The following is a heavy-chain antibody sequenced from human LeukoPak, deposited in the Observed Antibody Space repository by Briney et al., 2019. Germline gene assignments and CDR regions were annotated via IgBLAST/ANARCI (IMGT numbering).Heavy chain of an antibody. CDR2: MNPNRGNT. Sequence: ASVKVSCKASGYTFTSYDINWVRQATGQGLEWMGWMNPNRGNTGYAQKFQGRGTMTRNTSISTAYMELSSLRSEDTAVYYCARGRSQLWFGELFMKKQKVYYMDVWGKGTTVTISS. D-gene: IGHD3-10*01. V-gene: IGHV1-8*01. CDR1: GYTFTSYD. CDR3: ARGRSQLWFGELFMKKQKVYYMDV. J-gene: IGHJ6*03.